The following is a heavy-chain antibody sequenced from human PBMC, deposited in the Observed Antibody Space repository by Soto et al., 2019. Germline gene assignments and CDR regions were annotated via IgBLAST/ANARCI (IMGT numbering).Heavy chain of an antibody. CDR3: ARDGSGSYFDY. V-gene: IGHV3-30-3*01. Sequence: GGSLRLSCAASGFTFSSYAMHWVRQAPGKGLEWVAVISYDGSNKYYADSVKGRFTISRDNSKNTLYLQMNSLRAEDTAVYYCARDGSGSYFDYWGQGTLVTVSS. CDR2: ISYDGSNK. J-gene: IGHJ4*02. CDR1: GFTFSSYA. D-gene: IGHD3-10*01.